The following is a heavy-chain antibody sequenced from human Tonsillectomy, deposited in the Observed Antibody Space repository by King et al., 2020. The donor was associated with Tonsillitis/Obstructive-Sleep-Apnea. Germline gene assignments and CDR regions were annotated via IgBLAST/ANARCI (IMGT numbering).Heavy chain of an antibody. CDR1: GFTFDDYA. J-gene: IGHJ4*02. CDR3: ARDRVPYCGGDCYFGG. Sequence: EVQLVESGGGLVQPGRSLRLSCAASGFTFDDYAMHWVRQAPGKGLEWVSGISWNSNTIGYEDSVKGRFTISRDNAKNSLYLQMNSLRAEDTALYYCARDRVPYCGGDCYFGGWGQGTLVTVSS. CDR2: ISWNSNTI. V-gene: IGHV3-9*01. D-gene: IGHD2-21*01.